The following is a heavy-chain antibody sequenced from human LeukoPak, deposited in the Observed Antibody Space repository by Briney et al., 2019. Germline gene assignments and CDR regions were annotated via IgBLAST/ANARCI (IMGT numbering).Heavy chain of an antibody. CDR3: ARPYTAAAGDY. CDR2: IYSGGST. CDR1: GFTVSSNY. V-gene: IGHV3-66*01. Sequence: GGSLRLSCAASGFTVSSNYMSWVRQAPGKGLEWVSVIYSGGSTYYADSVKGRFTISRDNSKNTLYLQMNSLRAEDTAVYYCARPYTAAAGDYWGQGTLVTVSS. D-gene: IGHD6-13*01. J-gene: IGHJ4*02.